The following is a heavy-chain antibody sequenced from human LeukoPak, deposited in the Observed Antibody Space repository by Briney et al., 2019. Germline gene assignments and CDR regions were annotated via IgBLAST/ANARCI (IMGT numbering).Heavy chain of an antibody. CDR3: ATDSGSSYGSSNY. D-gene: IGHD5-18*01. V-gene: IGHV3-30*03. CDR2: ISDDGNKT. Sequence: GGSLRLSCAASGFTFSDYAIHWVRQAPGKGLEWVAVISDDGNKTYYADSVKGRFIISRDNAKNSLYLQMNSLRAEDTAVYYCATDSGSSYGSSNYWGQGTLVTVSS. CDR1: GFTFSDYA. J-gene: IGHJ4*02.